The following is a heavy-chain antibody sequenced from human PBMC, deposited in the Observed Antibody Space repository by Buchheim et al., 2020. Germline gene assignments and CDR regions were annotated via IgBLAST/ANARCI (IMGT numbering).Heavy chain of an antibody. V-gene: IGHV3-23*01. CDR1: GFTFSSYA. Sequence: EVQLLESGGGLVQPGGSLRLSCAASGFTFSSYAMSWVRQAPGKGLEWVSVIGGSGGTTYYADSVKGRFTISRDNSKNTVSLQMNSLRAEDTAVYYCAKRAVGSSGWSTFDSWGQGTL. D-gene: IGHD6-19*01. CDR2: IGGSGGTT. CDR3: AKRAVGSSGWSTFDS. J-gene: IGHJ4*02.